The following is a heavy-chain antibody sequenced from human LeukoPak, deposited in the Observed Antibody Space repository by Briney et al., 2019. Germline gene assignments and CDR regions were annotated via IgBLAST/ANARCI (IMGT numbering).Heavy chain of an antibody. CDR3: ARRPYGSGRGWFDP. J-gene: IGHJ5*02. CDR2: IYYSGST. V-gene: IGHV4-59*08. Sequence: SETLSLTCTVSGGSISSYYWSWVRQPPGKGLEWIGYIYYSGSTNYNPSLKSRVTISVATSKTQFSLKLSSVTAADTAVYYCARRPYGSGRGWFDPWGQGTLVTVSS. CDR1: GGSISSYY. D-gene: IGHD3-10*01.